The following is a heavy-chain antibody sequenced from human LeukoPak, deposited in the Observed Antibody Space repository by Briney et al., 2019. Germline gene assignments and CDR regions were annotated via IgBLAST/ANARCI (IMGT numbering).Heavy chain of an antibody. CDR3: ARVFGYYYGSGSYDY. CDR1: GYTFTGYY. CDR2: INPNSGGT. V-gene: IGHV1-2*02. D-gene: IGHD3-10*01. Sequence: RASVKVSCKASGYTFTGYYMHWVRQAPGQGLEWMGWINPNSGGTNYAQKFQGRVTMTRDTSISTAYMELSRLRSDDTAVYYCARVFGYYYGSGSYDYWGQGTLVTVSS. J-gene: IGHJ4*02.